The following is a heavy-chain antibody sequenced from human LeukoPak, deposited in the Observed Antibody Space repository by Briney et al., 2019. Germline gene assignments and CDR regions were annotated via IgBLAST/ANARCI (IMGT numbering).Heavy chain of an antibody. D-gene: IGHD3-9*01. CDR2: IYTSGST. CDR1: GCSISSYY. Sequence: PSETLSLTCTVSGCSISSYYWSWIRQPAGKGLEWIGRIYTSGSTNYNPSLKSRVTMSVDTSKNQFSLKLSSVTAADTAVYYCARDREYYDILTGYYKNPYFDYWGQGTLVTVSS. J-gene: IGHJ4*02. V-gene: IGHV4-4*07. CDR3: ARDREYYDILTGYYKNPYFDY.